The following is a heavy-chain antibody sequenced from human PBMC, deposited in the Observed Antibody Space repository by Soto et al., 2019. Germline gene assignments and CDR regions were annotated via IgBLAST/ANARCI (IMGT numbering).Heavy chain of an antibody. V-gene: IGHV1-69*02. CDR1: GGTFSSYT. J-gene: IGHJ4*02. Sequence: ASVKVSCKASGGTFSSYTISWVRQAPGQGLEWMGRIIPILGIANYAQKFQGRVTITADKSTSTAYMELSSLRSEDTAVDYCGRASSSGWYVIYLNYWGQGTLVTVSS. CDR3: GRASSSGWYVIYLNY. D-gene: IGHD6-19*01. CDR2: IIPILGIA.